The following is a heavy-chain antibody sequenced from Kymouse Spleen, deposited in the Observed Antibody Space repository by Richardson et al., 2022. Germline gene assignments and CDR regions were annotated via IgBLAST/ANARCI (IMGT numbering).Heavy chain of an antibody. Sequence: EVQLVESGGGLVKPGGSLRLSCAASGFTFSSYSMNWVRQAPGKGLEWVSSISSSSSYIYYADSVKGRFTISRDNAKNSLYLQMNSLRAEDTAVYYCARDRGSSAPYYYYYGMDVWGQGTTVTVSS. CDR1: GFTFSSYS. J-gene: IGHJ6*02. V-gene: IGHV3-21*03. CDR3: ARDRGSSAPYYYYYGMDV. D-gene: IGHD6-19*01. CDR2: ISSSSSYI.